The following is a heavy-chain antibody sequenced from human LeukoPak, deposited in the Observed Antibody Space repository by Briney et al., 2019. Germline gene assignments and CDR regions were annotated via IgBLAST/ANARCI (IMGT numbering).Heavy chain of an antibody. CDR1: GFTLSNNA. Sequence: GGSLRLSCVASGFTLSNNAMTWVRQGPGKGLEWVSSISGDGRTTYYADSVKGRFTISRDDSMNTVYLQMNSLRVEDTALYYCAKDGGRAAPGTNDPWGQGTMVTISS. CDR2: ISGDGRTT. D-gene: IGHD6-13*01. V-gene: IGHV3-23*01. J-gene: IGHJ3*01. CDR3: AKDGGRAAPGTNDP.